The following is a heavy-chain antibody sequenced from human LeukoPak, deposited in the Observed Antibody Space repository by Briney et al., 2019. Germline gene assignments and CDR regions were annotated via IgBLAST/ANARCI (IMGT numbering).Heavy chain of an antibody. Sequence: GGSLRLSCAASGFTLSSYAMHGVRQAPGKGLEWVAVISYDGSNKYYADSVKGRFTISRDNSKNTLYLQMNSLRAEDTAVYYCARESNYCSSTSCSDFDYWGQGTLVTVSS. V-gene: IGHV3-30-3*01. D-gene: IGHD2-2*01. J-gene: IGHJ4*02. CDR3: ARESNYCSSTSCSDFDY. CDR1: GFTLSSYA. CDR2: ISYDGSNK.